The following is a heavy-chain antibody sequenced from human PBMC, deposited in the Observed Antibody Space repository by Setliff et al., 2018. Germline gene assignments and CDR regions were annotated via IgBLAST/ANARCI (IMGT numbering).Heavy chain of an antibody. CDR3: ARDRFYNSWSGTSITAPHDAFDI. CDR1: GLTFTTFS. V-gene: IGHV1-18*01. Sequence: ASVKVSCKASGLTFTTFSISWVRQAPGQGLEWMGWITNYNGKTDYAQKFQDRVILTTDTSTNTAYMVLRNLRPDDKAIYYCARDRFYNSWSGTSITAPHDAFDIWGQGTTVTVSS. D-gene: IGHD3-3*01. J-gene: IGHJ3*02. CDR2: ITNYNGKT.